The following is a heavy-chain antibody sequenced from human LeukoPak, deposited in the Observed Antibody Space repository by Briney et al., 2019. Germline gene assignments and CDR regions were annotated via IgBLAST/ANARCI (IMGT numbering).Heavy chain of an antibody. V-gene: IGHV1-46*01. CDR3: ARVSLWCGGDCYFDY. CDR2: INPSGGST. Sequence: GASVKVSCKASGYTFTSYYMHWVRQAPGQGLEWMGIINPSGGSTSYAQKFQGRVTMTRDTSTSTVYMELSSLRSEDTAVYYCARVSLWCGGDCYFDYWGQGTLVTVSS. J-gene: IGHJ4*02. D-gene: IGHD2-21*02. CDR1: GYTFTSYY.